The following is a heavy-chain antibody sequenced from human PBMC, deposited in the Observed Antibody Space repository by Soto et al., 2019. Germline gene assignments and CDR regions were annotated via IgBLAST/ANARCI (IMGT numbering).Heavy chain of an antibody. V-gene: IGHV4-39*01. CDR3: ASSSPFHY. D-gene: IGHD6-6*01. CDR2: IYYSGNT. Sequence: PSETLSLTCSVSSASLSSSTYYWSWIRQPPGRGPEWVGSIYYSGNTYYKPSLKSRVSISIDTSRNQFSLKPTSVTAADTGVYYCASSSPFHYWGPGILVTVSS. CDR1: SASLSSSTYY. J-gene: IGHJ4*02.